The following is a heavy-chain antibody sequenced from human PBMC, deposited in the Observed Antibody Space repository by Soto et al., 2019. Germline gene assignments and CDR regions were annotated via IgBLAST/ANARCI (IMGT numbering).Heavy chain of an antibody. Sequence: QVQLQESGPGLVKPSQTLSLTCTVSGGSISSGGYYWSWIRQHPGKGLEWIGYIYYSGSTYYNPSLKSRVTMSVDTSNNQFSLKLSSVTAADTAVYYCARMRRVEMATISPLGYYSYGIDVWGQGTTVTVSS. D-gene: IGHD5-12*01. CDR2: IYYSGST. J-gene: IGHJ6*02. V-gene: IGHV4-31*03. CDR1: GGSISSGGYY. CDR3: ARMRRVEMATISPLGYYSYGIDV.